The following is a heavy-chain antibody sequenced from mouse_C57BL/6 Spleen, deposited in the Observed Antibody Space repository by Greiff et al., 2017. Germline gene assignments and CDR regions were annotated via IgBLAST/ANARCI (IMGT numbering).Heavy chain of an antibody. CDR1: GFNIKDDY. Sequence: VQLQQSGAELVRPGASVKLSCTASGFNIKDDYMHWVKQRPEQGLEWIGWIDPENGDTEYASKFQGKATITADTSSNTAYLQLRSLTSEDTAVYYCTFLGRGYWGQGTTLTVSS. D-gene: IGHD4-1*01. CDR3: TFLGRGY. CDR2: IDPENGDT. J-gene: IGHJ2*01. V-gene: IGHV14-4*01.